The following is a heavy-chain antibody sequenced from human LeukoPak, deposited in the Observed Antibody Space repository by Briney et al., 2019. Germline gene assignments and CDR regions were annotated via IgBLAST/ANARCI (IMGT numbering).Heavy chain of an antibody. Sequence: GGSLRLSCAASGFTFSSYAMHWVRQAPGKGLEWVAVISYDGSNKYYADSVKGRFTISRDNSKNTLYLQMNSLRSEDTAVYYCARGGGSGYPQYFQHWGQGTLVTVSS. CDR3: ARGGGSGYPQYFQH. V-gene: IGHV3-30*04. J-gene: IGHJ1*01. CDR1: GFTFSSYA. CDR2: ISYDGSNK. D-gene: IGHD3-22*01.